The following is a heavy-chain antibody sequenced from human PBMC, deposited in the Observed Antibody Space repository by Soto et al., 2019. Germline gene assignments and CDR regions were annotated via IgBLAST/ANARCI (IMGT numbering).Heavy chain of an antibody. V-gene: IGHV1-69*02. CDR2: IIPILGIA. D-gene: IGHD5-12*01. J-gene: IGHJ4*02. CDR3: VKISVDRGEYSDY. Sequence: QVQLVQSGAAVKKPGSSVKVACKASGGTFSSYTISWVRQAPGQGLEWMGRIIPILGIANYAQKFQGRVTITADKSTSTAYMELSSLRSEDTAVYYCVKISVDRGEYSDYWGQGTLVTVSS. CDR1: GGTFSSYT.